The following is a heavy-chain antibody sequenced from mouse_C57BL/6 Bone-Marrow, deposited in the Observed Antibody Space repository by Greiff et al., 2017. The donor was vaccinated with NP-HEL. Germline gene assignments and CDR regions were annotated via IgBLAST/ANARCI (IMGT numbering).Heavy chain of an antibody. Sequence: EVQVVESGGDLVKPGGSLKLSCAASGFTFSSYGMSWVRQTPDKRLEWVATISSGGSDTYYTDSVKGRFTISRDNPTNTLYLQMSSLKSGDTAIFYCARGYDYDERAWFAYWGQGTLVTVSA. CDR1: GFTFSSYG. CDR2: ISSGGSDT. D-gene: IGHD2-4*01. J-gene: IGHJ3*01. CDR3: ARGYDYDERAWFAY. V-gene: IGHV5-6*01.